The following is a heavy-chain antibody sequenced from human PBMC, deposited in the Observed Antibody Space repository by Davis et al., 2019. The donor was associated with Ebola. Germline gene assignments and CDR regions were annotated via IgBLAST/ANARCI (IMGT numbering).Heavy chain of an antibody. D-gene: IGHD1-26*01. J-gene: IGHJ4*02. V-gene: IGHV1-2*02. CDR2: ISPNSGGT. Sequence: ASVKVSCKASGYTFTSYGISWVRQAPGQGLEWMGWISPNSGGTDYAPKFQGRVTMTTDTSSNTAYMELTRLRSDDTAMYYCAMYTGSFQFNYWGQGSLVTVSS. CDR1: GYTFTSYG. CDR3: AMYTGSFQFNY.